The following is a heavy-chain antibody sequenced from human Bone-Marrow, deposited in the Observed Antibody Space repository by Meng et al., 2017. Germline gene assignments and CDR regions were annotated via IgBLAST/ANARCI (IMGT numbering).Heavy chain of an antibody. CDR3: ARGPTTMAHDFDY. V-gene: IGHV4-34*01. J-gene: IGHJ4*02. D-gene: IGHD4-11*01. CDR1: GGSFSDYY. CDR2: INHSGST. Sequence: QVLLQQWGAGLLKPPETLSLTCVVSGGSFSDYYWSWIRQPPGKGLEWIGEINHSGSTNYNPSLESRATISVDTSQNNLSLKLSSVTAADSAVYYCARGPTTMAHDFDYWGQGTLVTVSS.